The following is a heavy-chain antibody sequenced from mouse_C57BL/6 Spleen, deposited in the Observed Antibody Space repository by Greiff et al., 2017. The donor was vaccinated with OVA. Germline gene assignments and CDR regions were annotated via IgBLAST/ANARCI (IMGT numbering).Heavy chain of an antibody. Sequence: QVQLQQPGAELVRPGSSVKLSCKASGYTFTSYWMDWVKQRPGQGLEWIGNIYPSDSETHYNQKFKDKATLTVDKSSSTAYMQLSSLTSEDSAVYYCAMVTTAGDYYAMDYWGQGTSVTVSS. CDR3: AMVTTAGDYYAMDY. CDR1: GYTFTSYW. V-gene: IGHV1-61*01. D-gene: IGHD1-2*01. J-gene: IGHJ4*01. CDR2: IYPSDSET.